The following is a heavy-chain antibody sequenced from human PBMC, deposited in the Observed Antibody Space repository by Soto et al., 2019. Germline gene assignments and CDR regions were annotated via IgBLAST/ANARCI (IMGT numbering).Heavy chain of an antibody. D-gene: IGHD5-18*01. Sequence: SETLSLTCTVSGGSISSYYWSWIRQPPGKGLEWIGYIYYSGSTNYNPSHKSRDTISVDTSKNQFSLKLSSVTAADTAVYYCARDSAGLQLWFDYWGQGTLVTVS. CDR3: ARDSAGLQLWFDY. J-gene: IGHJ5*01. CDR2: IYYSGST. CDR1: GGSISSYY. V-gene: IGHV4-59*01.